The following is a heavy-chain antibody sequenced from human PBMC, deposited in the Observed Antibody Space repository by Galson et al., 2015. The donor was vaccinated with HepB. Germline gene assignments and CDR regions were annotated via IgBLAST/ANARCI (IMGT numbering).Heavy chain of an antibody. V-gene: IGHV3-30*04. CDR3: AREGAPGRYYDSSGYPPFDY. CDR1: GYTFSSYA. J-gene: IGHJ4*02. CDR2: ISYDGSNK. Sequence: SCKASGYTFSSYAMHWARQAPGKGLEWVAVISYDGSNKYYADSVKGRFTISRDNSKNTLYLQMNSLRAEDTAVYYCAREGAPGRYYDSSGYPPFDYWGQGTLVTVSS. D-gene: IGHD3-22*01.